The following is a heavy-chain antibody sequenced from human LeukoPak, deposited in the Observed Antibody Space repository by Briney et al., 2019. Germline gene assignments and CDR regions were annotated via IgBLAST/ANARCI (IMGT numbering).Heavy chain of an antibody. Sequence: GGSLRLSCAASGFTFSSYGMHWVRQAPGKGLEWVAFIRYDGSNKYYADSVKGRFTISRDNSKNTLYLQMNSLRAEDTAVYYCAKVGDGYNSRLGFFHSNWGQGTLVTVSS. CDR2: IRYDGSNK. V-gene: IGHV3-30*02. CDR1: GFTFSSYG. CDR3: AKVGDGYNSRLGFFHSN. D-gene: IGHD5-24*01. J-gene: IGHJ4*02.